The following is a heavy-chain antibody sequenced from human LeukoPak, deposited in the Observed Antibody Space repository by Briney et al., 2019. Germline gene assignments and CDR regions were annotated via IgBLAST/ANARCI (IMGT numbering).Heavy chain of an antibody. CDR3: ARVYSGSTWYYFDY. CDR1: HYSISSPYF. Sequence: SETLSLTCAVSHYSISSPYFWGWIRQPPGKGLEWIGSIYHAGRTNYNPSINSRVTMSLDTSKNQFSLNLNSVTAADTAVYHCARVYSGSTWYYFDYWGQGILVTVSS. D-gene: IGHD5-12*01. J-gene: IGHJ4*02. CDR2: IYHAGRT. V-gene: IGHV4-38-2*01.